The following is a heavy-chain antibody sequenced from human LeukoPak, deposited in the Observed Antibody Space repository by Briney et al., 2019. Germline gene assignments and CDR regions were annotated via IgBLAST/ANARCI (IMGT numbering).Heavy chain of an antibody. Sequence: GGSLRLSCAASGFTFSSYWMHWGRQAPGKGLVWVSRINSDGSSTSYADSVKGRFTISRDNAKNTLYLQMNSLRAEDTAVYYCARGGGYSYGSLDYWGQGTLVTVSS. V-gene: IGHV3-74*01. CDR2: INSDGSST. CDR3: ARGGGYSYGSLDY. J-gene: IGHJ4*02. D-gene: IGHD5-18*01. CDR1: GFTFSSYW.